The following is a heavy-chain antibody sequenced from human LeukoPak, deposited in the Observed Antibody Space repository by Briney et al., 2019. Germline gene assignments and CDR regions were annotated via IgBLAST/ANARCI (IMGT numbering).Heavy chain of an antibody. J-gene: IGHJ4*02. CDR1: GFTFDDYA. D-gene: IGHD5-18*01. V-gene: IGHV3-9*03. CDR3: AKGVSGYSYGQAFDY. CDR2: ISWNSGSI. Sequence: GGSLRLSCAASGFTFDDYAMHWVRQAPGKGLEWVSGISWNSGSIGYADSVKGRFTISRDNAKNSLYLQMNSLRAEDMALYYCAKGVSGYSYGQAFDYWGQGTLVTVSS.